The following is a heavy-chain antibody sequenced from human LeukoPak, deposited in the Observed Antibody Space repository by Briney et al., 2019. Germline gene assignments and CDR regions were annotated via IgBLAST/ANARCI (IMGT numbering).Heavy chain of an antibody. D-gene: IGHD6-13*01. V-gene: IGHV1-8*01. CDR3: ARVRQQLVPHYYYYMDV. CDR2: MNPNSGNT. J-gene: IGHJ6*03. Sequence: ASVKVSCKASGYTLTSYDINWVRQATGQGLEWMGWMNPNSGNTGYAQKFQGRVTMTRNTSISTAYMELSSLRSEDTAVYYCARVRQQLVPHYYYYMDVWGKGTTVTVSS. CDR1: GYTLTSYD.